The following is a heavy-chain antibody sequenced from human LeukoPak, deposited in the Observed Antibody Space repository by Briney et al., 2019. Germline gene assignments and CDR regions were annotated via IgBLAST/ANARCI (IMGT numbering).Heavy chain of an antibody. CDR1: GFTFSSYA. CDR2: ISGSGDST. CDR3: AKDNYYDSSGLYTDY. Sequence: GGSLRLSCAASGFTFSSYAMSWVRQAPGKGLEWVSAISGSGDSTYYADSVKGRFTISRDNSKNTLYLQMNSLRAEDTAVYYCAKDNYYDSSGLYTDYWGQGTLVTVSS. D-gene: IGHD3-22*01. V-gene: IGHV3-23*01. J-gene: IGHJ4*02.